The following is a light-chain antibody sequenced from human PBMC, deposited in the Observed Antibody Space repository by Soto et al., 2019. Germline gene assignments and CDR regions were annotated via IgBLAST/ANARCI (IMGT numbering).Light chain of an antibody. J-gene: IGLJ2*01. CDR1: SSDVGGYNF. CDR2: EVS. V-gene: IGLV2-14*01. CDR3: SSYTSGGVL. Sequence: QSVLTQPASVSGSPGQSITISCTGTSSDVGGYNFVSWYQHHPGKAPKLMIYEVSLRPSGISNRFSGSKSDNTASLTISGLQAEDEADYYCSSYTSGGVLFGGGTKVTVL.